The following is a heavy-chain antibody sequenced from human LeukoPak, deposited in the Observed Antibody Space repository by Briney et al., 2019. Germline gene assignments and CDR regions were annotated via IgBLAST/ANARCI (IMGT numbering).Heavy chain of an antibody. D-gene: IGHD6-6*01. Sequence: GGSLRLSCAVSGFTFSGFWMSWSRQAPGKGLEWVASINSDGSEGYYADVVKGRFTISRVNTKNSLYLQINSLRAEDTAVYYCARSSYSSSSSVWGQGTMVTVSS. CDR3: ARSSYSSSSSV. J-gene: IGHJ3*01. CDR1: GFTFSGFW. V-gene: IGHV3-7*03. CDR2: INSDGSEG.